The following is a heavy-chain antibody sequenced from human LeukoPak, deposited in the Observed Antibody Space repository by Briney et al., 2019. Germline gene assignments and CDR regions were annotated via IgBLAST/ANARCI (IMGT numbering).Heavy chain of an antibody. CDR2: ISYDGSNK. CDR3: AKVLILTYYYDSSCYYPIDY. V-gene: IGHV3-30*18. Sequence: VGSLRLFCAASGFPFSSYGVHWVRQAPGKGLEWVAVISYDGSNKYYADSVKGRFTISRDNSKNTLYLQMNSLRSEDTAVYYCAKVLILTYYYDSSCYYPIDYWGQGTLVTVSS. J-gene: IGHJ4*02. D-gene: IGHD3-22*01. CDR1: GFPFSSYG.